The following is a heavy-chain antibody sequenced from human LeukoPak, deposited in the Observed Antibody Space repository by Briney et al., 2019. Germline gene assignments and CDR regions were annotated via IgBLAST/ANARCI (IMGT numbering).Heavy chain of an antibody. J-gene: IGHJ6*03. CDR2: ITKDGSEK. Sequence: VGSLRLSCAASGFTFSSYWTGWGREAPGGGLERVADITKDGSEKYYVDSVKGRFTISRDNAKNSLYLQMNSLRAEDTAVYYCARDSATVRTGYYYYYMDVWGKGTTVTISS. D-gene: IGHD4-17*01. CDR1: GFTFSSYW. CDR3: ARDSATVRTGYYYYYMDV. V-gene: IGHV3-7*01.